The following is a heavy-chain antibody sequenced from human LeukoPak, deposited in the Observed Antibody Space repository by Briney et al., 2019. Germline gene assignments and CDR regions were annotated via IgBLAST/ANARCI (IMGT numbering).Heavy chain of an antibody. J-gene: IGHJ6*02. CDR2: ISYDGSNK. D-gene: IGHD6-13*01. CDR3: AKDSLGAAAGSYYYYGMDV. Sequence: PGGSLRLSCAASGFTFSSYGMHWVRQAPGKRLEWVAVISYDGSNKYYADSVKGRFTISRDNSKNTLYLQMNSLRAEDTAVYYCAKDSLGAAAGSYYYYGMDVWGQGTTVTVSS. V-gene: IGHV3-30*18. CDR1: GFTFSSYG.